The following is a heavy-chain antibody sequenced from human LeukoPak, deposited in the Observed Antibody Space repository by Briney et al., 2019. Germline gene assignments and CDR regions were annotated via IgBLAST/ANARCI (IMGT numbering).Heavy chain of an antibody. CDR3: ARDRGYSTWRDYYGMDV. Sequence: PSETLSLTCTVSGGSISSGSYYWGWIRQPPGKGLEWIGSIYYSGSSYYNPSLKSRVTISVDTSKNQFSLKLSSVTAADTAVYYCARDRGYSTWRDYYGMDVWGQGTTVTVSS. V-gene: IGHV4-39*02. CDR2: IYYSGSS. D-gene: IGHD6-13*01. CDR1: GGSISSGSYY. J-gene: IGHJ6*02.